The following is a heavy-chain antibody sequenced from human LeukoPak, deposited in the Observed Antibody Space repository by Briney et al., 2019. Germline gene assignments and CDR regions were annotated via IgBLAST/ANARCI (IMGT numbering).Heavy chain of an antibody. CDR2: ISGSGGST. D-gene: IGHD5-12*01. J-gene: IGHJ6*02. Sequence: GGSLRLSCAASGFTFSSYAMSWVRQAPGKGLEWVSAISGSGGSTYYADSVKGRFTISRDNSKNTLYLQMNSLRAEDTAVYYCAKGGSGYDSDYYGMDVWGQGTTVTVSS. V-gene: IGHV3-23*01. CDR3: AKGGSGYDSDYYGMDV. CDR1: GFTFSSYA.